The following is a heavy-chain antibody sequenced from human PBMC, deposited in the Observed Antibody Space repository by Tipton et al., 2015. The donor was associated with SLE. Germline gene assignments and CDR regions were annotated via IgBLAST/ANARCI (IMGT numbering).Heavy chain of an antibody. V-gene: IGHV3-21*03. J-gene: IGHJ4*02. Sequence: SLRLSCAASGFTFSSFSMNWVRQAPGKGLEWVSSISGPGTYIYYADSVKGRFTISRDNAKNSLYLQMNSLRAEDTAVYYCARAPTGWISSTVYRFDYWGQGTLVTVSS. CDR3: ARAPTGWISSTVYRFDY. CDR2: ISGPGTYI. CDR1: GFTFSSFS. D-gene: IGHD6-13*01.